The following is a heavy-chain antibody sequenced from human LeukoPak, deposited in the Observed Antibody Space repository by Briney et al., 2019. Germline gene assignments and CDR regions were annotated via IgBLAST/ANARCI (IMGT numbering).Heavy chain of an antibody. CDR3: AISTGVAVARIDY. V-gene: IGHV4-39*01. CDR2: IYYSGST. Sequence: NPSVTLSLTCTVSGGSISSSSYYWGWIRQPPGKGLEWIGSIYYSGSTYYNPSLKSRVTISVDTSKNQFSLKLSSVTAADTAVYYCAISTGVAVARIDYWGQGTLVTVSS. CDR1: GGSISSSSYY. J-gene: IGHJ4*02. D-gene: IGHD6-19*01.